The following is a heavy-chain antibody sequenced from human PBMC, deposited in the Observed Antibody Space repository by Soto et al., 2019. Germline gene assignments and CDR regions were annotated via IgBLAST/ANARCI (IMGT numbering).Heavy chain of an antibody. CDR2: IIPIFGTA. V-gene: IGHV1-69*13. CDR1: GGTFSSYA. CDR3: ARGAAYYYYYGMDV. Sequence: ASVKVSCKASGGTFSSYAISWVRQAPGQGLEWMGGIIPIFGTANYAQKLQGRVTITADESTSTAYMELSSLRSEDTAVYYCARGAAYYYYYGMDVWGQGTTVTVSS. J-gene: IGHJ6*02.